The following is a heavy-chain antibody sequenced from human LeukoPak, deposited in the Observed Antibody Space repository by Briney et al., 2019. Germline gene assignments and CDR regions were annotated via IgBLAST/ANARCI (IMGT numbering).Heavy chain of an antibody. D-gene: IGHD6-13*01. Sequence: ASVKVSCKASGGTFSSYAISWVRQAPGQGLEWMGGIIPIFGTANYAQKFQGRVTITTDESTSTAYMELSSLRSEDTAVYYCATDRGPQIAALSWGQGTLVTVSS. CDR2: IIPIFGTA. CDR1: GGTFSSYA. J-gene: IGHJ4*02. V-gene: IGHV1-69*05. CDR3: ATDRGPQIAALS.